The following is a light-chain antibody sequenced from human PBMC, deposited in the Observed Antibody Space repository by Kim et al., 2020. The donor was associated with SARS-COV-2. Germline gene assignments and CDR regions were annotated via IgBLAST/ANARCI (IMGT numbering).Light chain of an antibody. Sequence: DIQMTQSPSTLSASVGDRVTITCRASQSISSWLAWYQQKPGKAPKLLIYDASSVESGVPSRFSGSGSGTEFTLTISSLQPDDFATYYCQQYNSAPLTFGGGTKVDIK. J-gene: IGKJ4*01. V-gene: IGKV1-5*01. CDR3: QQYNSAPLT. CDR2: DAS. CDR1: QSISSW.